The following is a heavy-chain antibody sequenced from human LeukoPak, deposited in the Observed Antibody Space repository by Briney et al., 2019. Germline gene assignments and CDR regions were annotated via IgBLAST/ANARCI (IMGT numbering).Heavy chain of an antibody. V-gene: IGHV3-23*01. J-gene: IGHJ4*02. Sequence: GGSLRLSCAASGFTFSNYAMNWVRQAPGKGLEWVSLIGGGGDSTLYADSVKGRFTISRDNSKNTLYLQMNSLRAEDTAVYYCAGGSGSYPFWGQGTLVTASS. CDR3: AGGSGSYPF. CDR2: IGGGGDST. D-gene: IGHD3-10*01. CDR1: GFTFSNYA.